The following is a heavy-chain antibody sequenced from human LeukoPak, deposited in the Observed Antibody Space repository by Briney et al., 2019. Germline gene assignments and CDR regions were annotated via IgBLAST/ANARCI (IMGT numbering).Heavy chain of an antibody. CDR1: GSTFNTYT. J-gene: IGHJ5*02. Sequence: PGGSLRLSCAASGSTFNTYTMHWVRQAPGKGLEWVAVISYNGDNKYYPDSLKGRFSISRDNSKDTLYLQINSLRPEDTAVYYCARDQLAGALSNWLDPWGQGALVTVSS. CDR2: ISYNGDNK. V-gene: IGHV3-30-3*01. CDR3: ARDQLAGALSNWLDP. D-gene: IGHD6-13*01.